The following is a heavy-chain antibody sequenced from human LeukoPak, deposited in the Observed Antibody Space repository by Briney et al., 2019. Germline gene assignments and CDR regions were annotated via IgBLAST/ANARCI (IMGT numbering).Heavy chain of an antibody. CDR2: ISSSSSYI. D-gene: IGHD3-22*01. J-gene: IGHJ4*02. V-gene: IGHV3-21*01. Sequence: GGSLRLSRAASGFTFSSYSMNWVRQAPGKGLEWVSSISSSSSYIYYADSVKGRFTISRGNAKNSLYLQMNSLRAEDTAVYYCARDRQYYDSSGYPSFFDYWGQGTLVTVSS. CDR1: GFTFSSYS. CDR3: ARDRQYYDSSGYPSFFDY.